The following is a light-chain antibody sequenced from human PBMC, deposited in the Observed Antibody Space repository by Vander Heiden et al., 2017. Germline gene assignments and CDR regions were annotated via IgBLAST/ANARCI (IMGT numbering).Light chain of an antibody. CDR2: GAS. CDR3: QQYGTSPRT. Sequence: SAGTLPLAPGERAILTSRPRHRVSNNYLAWYQQKPGQAPKLLIYGASTMAIGIPYRFSGSGSGTDFTLTISRLEPEDFAVYHCQQYGTSPRTFGQGTKVDI. CDR1: HRVSNNY. V-gene: IGKV3-20*01. J-gene: IGKJ1*01.